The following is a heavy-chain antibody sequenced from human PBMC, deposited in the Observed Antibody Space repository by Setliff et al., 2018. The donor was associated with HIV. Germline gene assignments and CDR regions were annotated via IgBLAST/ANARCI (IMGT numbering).Heavy chain of an antibody. Sequence: GGSLRLSCAASGFTFSSYGMHWVRQAPGKGLEWVAVIWYDGINKYYADSVKGRFTISRDNSKNTLYLQMNTLRAEDTAVYYCASARTFYAESALDYWGQGTLVTVSS. CDR1: GFTFSSYG. D-gene: IGHD4-17*01. J-gene: IGHJ4*02. CDR3: ASARTFYAESALDY. V-gene: IGHV3-33*08. CDR2: IWYDGINK.